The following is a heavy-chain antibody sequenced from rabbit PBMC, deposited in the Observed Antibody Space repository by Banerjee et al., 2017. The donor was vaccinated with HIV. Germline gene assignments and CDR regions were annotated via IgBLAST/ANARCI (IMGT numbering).Heavy chain of an antibody. CDR3: ARDLAGVIGWNFNL. D-gene: IGHD4-1*01. J-gene: IGHJ4*01. V-gene: IGHV1S40*01. Sequence: QSLEESGGDLVKPGASLTLTCTASGFSVSNSYWIYWVRQAPGKGLEWIACIYAGGSDSTYYASWAKGRFTISKTSSTTVTLQMTSLTAADTATYFCARDLAGVIGWNFNLWGPGTLVTVS. CDR2: IYAGGSDST. CDR1: GFSVSNSYW.